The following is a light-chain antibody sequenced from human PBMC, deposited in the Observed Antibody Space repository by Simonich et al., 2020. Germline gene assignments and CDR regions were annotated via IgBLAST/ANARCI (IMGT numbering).Light chain of an antibody. Sequence: QSALTQTASVAGSPGPSITLSCTGTSSDVGSYNLVSWDQQHPGKAPKPMIYEGSKRPSGVSNRCSGSKSGNTASLTISGLQAEDEADYYCCSYAGSSTWVFGGGTKLTVL. V-gene: IGLV2-23*01. J-gene: IGLJ3*02. CDR1: SSDVGSYNL. CDR2: EGS. CDR3: CSYAGSSTWV.